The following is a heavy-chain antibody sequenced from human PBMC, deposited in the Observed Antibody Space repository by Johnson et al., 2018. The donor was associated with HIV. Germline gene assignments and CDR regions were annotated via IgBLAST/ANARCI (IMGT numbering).Heavy chain of an antibody. CDR1: GFTFDDYG. Sequence: VQLVESGGGVVRPGGSLRLSCAASGFTFDDYGMSWVRQAPGKGLEWLSFITSSGTSSYYADSVKGRLTISRDNAKNSLYLQMNSLRAEDTAVYFCARAINDAFDIWGQGTLVTVSP. J-gene: IGHJ3*02. V-gene: IGHV3-48*04. CDR2: ITSSGTSS. CDR3: ARAINDAFDI.